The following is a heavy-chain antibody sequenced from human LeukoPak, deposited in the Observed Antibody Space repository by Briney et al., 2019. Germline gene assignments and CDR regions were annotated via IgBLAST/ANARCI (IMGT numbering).Heavy chain of an antibody. CDR1: GYTFTGYY. V-gene: IGHV1-2*02. Sequence: ASVKVSCKASGYTFTGYYMHWVRQAPGQGLEWMGWINPNSGGTNYAQKFQERVTITRDMSTSTAYMELSSLRSEDTAVYYCAADSRSYDSSGYGYWGQGTLVTVSS. J-gene: IGHJ4*02. CDR2: INPNSGGT. CDR3: AADSRSYDSSGYGY. D-gene: IGHD3-22*01.